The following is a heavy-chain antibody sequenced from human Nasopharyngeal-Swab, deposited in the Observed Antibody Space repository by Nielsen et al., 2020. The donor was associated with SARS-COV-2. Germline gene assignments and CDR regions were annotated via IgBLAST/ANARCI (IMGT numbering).Heavy chain of an antibody. J-gene: IGHJ5*02. CDR2: ISYDGSNK. CDR3: ARDWAHYYGSGALLLWWFDP. D-gene: IGHD3-10*01. V-gene: IGHV3-30-3*01. CDR1: GFTFSSYA. Sequence: GESLKISCADSGFTFSSYAMHWVRQAPGKGQEWVAVISYDGSNKYYADSVKGRFTISRDNSKNTLYLQMNSLRAEDTSVYYCARDWAHYYGSGALLLWWFDPWGQGTLVTVSS.